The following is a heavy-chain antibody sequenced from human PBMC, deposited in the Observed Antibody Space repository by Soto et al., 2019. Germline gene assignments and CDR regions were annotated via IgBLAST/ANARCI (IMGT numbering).Heavy chain of an antibody. J-gene: IGHJ3*01. CDR3: VRDRGYPDSFDV. V-gene: IGHV3-23*01. CDR1: GFIFSSYA. Sequence: PGGSLRLSCAASGFIFSSYAMSWVRQAPGKGLEWVSAISGSGTTAYYADSVKGRFTISRDNAKNTLYLQMHSLRAEDTALYFCVRDRGYPDSFDVWGRGTMVTVSS. D-gene: IGHD1-1*01. CDR2: ISGSGTTA.